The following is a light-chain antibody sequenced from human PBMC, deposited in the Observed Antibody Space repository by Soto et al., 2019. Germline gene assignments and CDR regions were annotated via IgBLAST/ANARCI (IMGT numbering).Light chain of an antibody. Sequence: QAVVTQPPSVSGAPGQRVTISCTGSSSNIGAGYDVHWYQQLPGTAPKLLIYANTNRPSGVPDRFSGSKSGTSASLAITGLQAEDEADYDCQSYDSSLSGSNWVFGGGTKLTVL. CDR3: QSYDSSLSGSNWV. J-gene: IGLJ3*02. CDR2: ANT. V-gene: IGLV1-40*01. CDR1: SSNIGAGYD.